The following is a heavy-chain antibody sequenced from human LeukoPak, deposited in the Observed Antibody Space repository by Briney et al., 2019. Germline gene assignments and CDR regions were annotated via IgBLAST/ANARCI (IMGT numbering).Heavy chain of an antibody. J-gene: IGHJ3*02. Sequence: ASVKVSCKASGYTFTSYDINWVRQATGQGLEWMGWMNPNSGNTGYAQKFQGRVTLTRNTSINTAYMELTSLRVEDTAVYYCARLSLQIFDAFDIWGQGTVVTVSS. CDR3: ARLSLQIFDAFDI. CDR1: GYTFTSYD. V-gene: IGHV1-8*03. CDR2: MNPNSGNT. D-gene: IGHD5-24*01.